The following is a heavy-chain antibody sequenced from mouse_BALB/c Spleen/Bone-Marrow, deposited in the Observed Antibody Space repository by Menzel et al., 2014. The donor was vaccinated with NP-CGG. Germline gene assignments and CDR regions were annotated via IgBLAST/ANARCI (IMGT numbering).Heavy chain of an antibody. Sequence: QVHVKQSGAELMKPGASVKISCKATGYTFSNYWIEWIKQRPGHGLEWIGEILPGSGSSNYNEKLKGKATFTADTSSNTAYMQFSSLTSEDSAVYYCARTADGYYYAMDYWGQGTSVTVSS. CDR3: ARTADGYYYAMDY. D-gene: IGHD2-3*01. V-gene: IGHV1-9*01. CDR2: ILPGSGSS. CDR1: GYTFSNYW. J-gene: IGHJ4*01.